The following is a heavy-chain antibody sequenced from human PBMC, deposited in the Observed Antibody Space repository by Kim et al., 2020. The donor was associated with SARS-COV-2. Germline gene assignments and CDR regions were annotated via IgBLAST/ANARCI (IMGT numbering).Heavy chain of an antibody. Sequence: GGSLRFSCAASGFTFSSYWMHWVRQAPGKGLVWVSRINSDGGTTSYADSVKGRFTISRDKSTLYLQMNSLRAEDTAVYYCASRRYTGTYYYFDYWGQGTLVTVSS. CDR3: ASRRYTGTYYYFDY. CDR1: GFTFSSYW. D-gene: IGHD1-26*01. CDR2: INSDGGTT. V-gene: IGHV3-74*01. J-gene: IGHJ4*02.